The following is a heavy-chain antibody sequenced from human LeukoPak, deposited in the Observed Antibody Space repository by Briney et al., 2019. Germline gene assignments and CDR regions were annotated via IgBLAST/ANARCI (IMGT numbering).Heavy chain of an antibody. Sequence: SETLSLTCTVSGGSISSSSYSWGWIRQPPGKGLEWIGSIYYSGSTYYNPSLKSRVTISVDTSKNQFSLKLSSVTAADTAVYYCARQPAGIVVVPAAIGGGFDYWGQGTLVTVSS. J-gene: IGHJ4*02. D-gene: IGHD2-2*01. CDR3: ARQPAGIVVVPAAIGGGFDY. CDR1: GGSISSSSYS. CDR2: IYYSGST. V-gene: IGHV4-39*01.